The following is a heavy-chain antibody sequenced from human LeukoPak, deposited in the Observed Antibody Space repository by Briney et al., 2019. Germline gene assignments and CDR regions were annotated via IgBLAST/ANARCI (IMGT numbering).Heavy chain of an antibody. Sequence: GGSLRLSCAASGFTFSKYWMLWVRQAPGKGLESVSRINTDGTVTTYADSVKGRFTVSRDNADNTMFLQMNSVRDEDTAVYYCATKQWLATPLDSWGQGTPVTVSS. CDR2: INTDGTVT. J-gene: IGHJ4*02. CDR1: GFTFSKYW. D-gene: IGHD6-19*01. CDR3: ATKQWLATPLDS. V-gene: IGHV3-74*01.